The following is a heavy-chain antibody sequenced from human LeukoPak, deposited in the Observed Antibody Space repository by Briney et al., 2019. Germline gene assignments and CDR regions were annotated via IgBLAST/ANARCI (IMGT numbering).Heavy chain of an antibody. J-gene: IGHJ4*02. D-gene: IGHD3-22*01. V-gene: IGHV3-30-3*01. Sequence: GGSLRLSCAASGFTFSSYAMHLVRQAPGKGLEWVAVISYDGSNKYYADSVKGRFTISRDNSKNTLYLQMSSLRAEDTAVYYCARGTYYYDSSGPNADYWGQGTLVTVSS. CDR1: GFTFSSYA. CDR2: ISYDGSNK. CDR3: ARGTYYYDSSGPNADY.